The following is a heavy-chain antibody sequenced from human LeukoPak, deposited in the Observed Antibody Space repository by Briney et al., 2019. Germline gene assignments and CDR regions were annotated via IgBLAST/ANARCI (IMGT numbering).Heavy chain of an antibody. Sequence: GGSLRLSCAASGFTFSSYWMSWVRQAPGRGLEWVTNINQDESQKYYVDSVKGRFTISRDNAKNSLYLQTDSLSAEDTAVYYCARDTGYASIDHWGQGTLVTVSS. CDR3: ARDTGYASIDH. CDR1: GFTFSSYW. V-gene: IGHV3-7*04. CDR2: INQDESQK. J-gene: IGHJ4*02. D-gene: IGHD2-8*02.